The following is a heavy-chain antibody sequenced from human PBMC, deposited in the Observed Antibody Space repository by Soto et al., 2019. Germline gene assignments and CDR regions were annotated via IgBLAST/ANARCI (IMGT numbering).Heavy chain of an antibody. CDR1: GFTFKTYA. Sequence: GGSLRLSCATFGFTFKTYAMTWVRQAPGKGLEWVSTFSGTGGYTYYTDSVKGRFTISRDESKNTLFLHMNSLRAADTAVYYCARGQRALITYGPFDPWGQGTLVTVS. CDR2: FSGTGGYT. J-gene: IGHJ5*02. D-gene: IGHD4-17*01. CDR3: ARGQRALITYGPFDP. V-gene: IGHV3-23*01.